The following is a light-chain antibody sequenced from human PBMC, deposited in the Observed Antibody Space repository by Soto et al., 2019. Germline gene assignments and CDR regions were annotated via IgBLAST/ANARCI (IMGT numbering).Light chain of an antibody. J-gene: IGKJ1*01. CDR2: GTS. CDR1: QSFSRTY. Sequence: EIVLTQSPGTLSLSPGQRATLSCRASQSFSRTYLAWFQQKPGQPPRLLIYGTSSRATGIPDRFSGGGSGTDVTLTISRLEPEDFAVYYCQHYGSSPPWTFGQGTKVEVK. CDR3: QHYGSSPPWT. V-gene: IGKV3-20*01.